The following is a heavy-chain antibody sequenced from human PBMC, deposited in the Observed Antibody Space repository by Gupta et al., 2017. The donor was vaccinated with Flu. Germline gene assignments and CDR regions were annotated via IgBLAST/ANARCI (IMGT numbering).Heavy chain of an antibody. V-gene: IGHV3-48*01. Sequence: EVQLVESGGGLVLPGGTLRLSCEASGVSFSSYSMNWVRQAPGKGLEWLSYISDSIRTIYYADSVRGRFTISRDNDRNSLYLQMNSLRAEDTAVYYCASDPDTPRARLFDYWGQGTLVTVSS. D-gene: IGHD5-18*01. CDR1: GVSFSSYS. CDR3: ASDPDTPRARLFDY. CDR2: ISDSIRTI. J-gene: IGHJ4*02.